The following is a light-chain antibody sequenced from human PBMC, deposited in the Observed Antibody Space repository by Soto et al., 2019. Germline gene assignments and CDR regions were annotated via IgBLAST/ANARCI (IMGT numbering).Light chain of an antibody. J-gene: IGKJ5*01. CDR3: QQYNNWPPIT. CDR1: QSISSN. V-gene: IGKV3-15*01. Sequence: EIVMAQCRATLSVSTGERATLSYRPSQSISSNLAWYQQKPGQAPRLVMFRTSSRATGFPARFSGSGSGTEFNLTISSLQSEDFAVYYCQQYNNWPPITFGQGTRLEIK. CDR2: RTS.